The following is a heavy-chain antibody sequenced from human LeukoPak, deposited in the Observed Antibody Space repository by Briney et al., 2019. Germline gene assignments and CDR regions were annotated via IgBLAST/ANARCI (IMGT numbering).Heavy chain of an antibody. CDR1: GFTFSSYA. CDR2: ISYDGSNK. J-gene: IGHJ5*02. CDR3: ARDGEIDDSYGQTNWFEP. Sequence: PGRSLRLSCAASGFTFSSYAMHWVRQAPGKGLEWVAVISYDGSNKYYADSVKGRFTISRDNSKNTLYLQMNSLRAEDTAVYYCARDGEIDDSYGQTNWFEPWGQGTLVTVSS. V-gene: IGHV3-30-3*01. D-gene: IGHD5-18*01.